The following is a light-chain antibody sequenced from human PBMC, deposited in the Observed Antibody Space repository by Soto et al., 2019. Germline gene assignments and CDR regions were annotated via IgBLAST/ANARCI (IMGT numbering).Light chain of an antibody. Sequence: QSALTQPASVSGSPGQSIAISCTGTSSDVGGYSYVSWYQQQPGKAPKLVISDVSNRPSGVSDRFSGSKSGNTASLTISGLQTDDEADYYCASYTTSSAYVVGTGTKVTVL. V-gene: IGLV2-14*01. CDR1: SSDVGGYSY. J-gene: IGLJ1*01. CDR2: DVS. CDR3: ASYTTSSAYV.